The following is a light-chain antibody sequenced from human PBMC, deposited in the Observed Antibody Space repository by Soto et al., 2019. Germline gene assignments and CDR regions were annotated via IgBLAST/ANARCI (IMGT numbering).Light chain of an antibody. J-gene: IGKJ1*01. V-gene: IGKV1-5*03. CDR1: QSISSW. CDR3: QQYNNYWT. CDR2: KAS. Sequence: DIQMTQSPSTLSASVGDRVTITCGASQSISSWLAWYQQKPGKAPKLLIYKASSLEGGVPSRFSGSGSGTDFTLTISSLQADDFATYYCQQYNNYWTFGQGTKVEIK.